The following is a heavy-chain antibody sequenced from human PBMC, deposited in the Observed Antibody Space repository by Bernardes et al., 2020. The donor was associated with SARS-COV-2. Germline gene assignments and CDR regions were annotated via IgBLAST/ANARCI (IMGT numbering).Heavy chain of an antibody. CDR3: AKTKGEQERPGGRGYYDSSGYYYVGPGYYFDY. CDR2: IKQDGSEK. CDR1: GFTFSSYW. D-gene: IGHD3-22*01. J-gene: IGHJ4*02. Sequence: GGSLRLSCAASGFTFSSYWMSWVRQAPGKGLEWVANIKQDGSEKYYVDSVKGRFTISRDNAKNSLYLQMNSLRAEDTAVYYCAKTKGEQERPGGRGYYDSSGYYYVGPGYYFDYWGQGTLVTVSS. V-gene: IGHV3-7*01.